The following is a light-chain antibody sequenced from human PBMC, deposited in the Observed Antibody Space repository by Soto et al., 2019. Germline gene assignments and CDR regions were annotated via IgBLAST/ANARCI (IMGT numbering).Light chain of an antibody. V-gene: IGKV3-20*01. Sequence: EIVLTQSPGTLSFSPGERATLSCRASQSVGSNSLAWYQQIPGQAPRLLIYGASTRATGIPARFSGTESGTEFTLTISSLQPEDFATYYCQQLNSYPITFGQGTRLEIK. CDR2: GAS. CDR3: QQLNSYPIT. J-gene: IGKJ5*01. CDR1: QSVGSNS.